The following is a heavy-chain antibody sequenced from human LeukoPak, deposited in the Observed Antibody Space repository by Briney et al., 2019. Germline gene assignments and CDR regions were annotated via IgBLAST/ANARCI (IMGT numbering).Heavy chain of an antibody. J-gene: IGHJ6*02. CDR1: GGSISSGSYY. CDR2: IYTSGST. D-gene: IGHD3-3*01. CDR3: ARDYPSNYDFWSGYHSGGMDV. Sequence: SETLSLTCTVSGGSISSGSYYWSWIRQPAGKGLEWIGRIYTSGSTNYNPSLKSRVTLSVDTSKNQFSLKLSSVTAADTAVYYCARDYPSNYDFWSGYHSGGMDVWGQGTTVTVSS. V-gene: IGHV4-61*02.